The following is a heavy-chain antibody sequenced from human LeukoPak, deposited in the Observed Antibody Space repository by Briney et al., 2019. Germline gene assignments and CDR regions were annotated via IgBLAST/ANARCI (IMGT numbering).Heavy chain of an antibody. CDR2: IHTSGST. J-gene: IGHJ5*02. D-gene: IGHD6-13*01. CDR1: GGSISSYY. CDR3: ARAHSSSWYGNWFDP. Sequence: SETLSLTCTVSGGSISSYYWSWIRQPAGRGLEWIGRIHTSGSTNYNPSLKSRVTMSVDTSKNQFSLKLSSVTAADTAVYYCARAHSSSWYGNWFDPWGQGTLVTVSS. V-gene: IGHV4-4*07.